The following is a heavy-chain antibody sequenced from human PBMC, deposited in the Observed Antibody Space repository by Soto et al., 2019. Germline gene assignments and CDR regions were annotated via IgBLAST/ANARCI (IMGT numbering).Heavy chain of an antibody. CDR3: ARENLFGVVAGFNWFDP. Sequence: PSETLSLTCTVSGGSISSYYWSWIRQPPGKGLEWIGYIYYSGSTNYNPSLKSRVTISVDTSKNQFSLKLNSVTAADTAVYYCARENLFGVVAGFNWFDPWGQGTLVSLL. D-gene: IGHD6-19*01. V-gene: IGHV4-59*01. J-gene: IGHJ5*02. CDR1: GGSISSYY. CDR2: IYYSGST.